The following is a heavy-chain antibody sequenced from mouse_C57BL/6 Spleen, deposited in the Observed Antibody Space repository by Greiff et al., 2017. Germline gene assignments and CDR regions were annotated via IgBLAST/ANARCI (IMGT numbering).Heavy chain of an antibody. V-gene: IGHV1-5*01. D-gene: IGHD2-4*01. CDR2: IYPGNSDT. Sequence: EVQLQQSGTVLARPGASVKMSCKTSGYTFTSYWMHWVKQRPGQGLEWIGAIYPGNSDTSYNQKFKGKAKLTAVTSASTAYMELSSLTNADSAVFYCTRSGDYAPGFAYWGQGTLVTVAA. J-gene: IGHJ3*01. CDR3: TRSGDYAPGFAY. CDR1: GYTFTSYW.